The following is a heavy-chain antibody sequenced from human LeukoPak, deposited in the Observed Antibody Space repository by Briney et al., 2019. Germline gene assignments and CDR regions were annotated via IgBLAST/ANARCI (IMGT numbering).Heavy chain of an antibody. J-gene: IGHJ4*02. V-gene: IGHV3-30*02. CDR1: GFNFRNYG. CDR3: AKDPPHIAAAGTSPFDY. D-gene: IGHD6-13*01. CDR2: IGYDGSNK. Sequence: GGSLRLYCLTSGFNFRNYGMHWVRQAPGKGLEWVAFIGYDGSNKYYADSVKGRFTISRDNSKNTLYLQMNSLRAEDTAVYYCAKDPPHIAAAGTSPFDYWGQGTLVTVSS.